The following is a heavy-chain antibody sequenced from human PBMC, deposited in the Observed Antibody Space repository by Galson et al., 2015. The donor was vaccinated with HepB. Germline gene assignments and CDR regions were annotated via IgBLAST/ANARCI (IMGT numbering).Heavy chain of an antibody. CDR1: GYNFNRYW. CDR2: IYPTDADT. V-gene: IGHV5-51*01. Sequence: QSGAEVKMPGEFLKISCKTSGYNFNRYWIAWVRQMPGKGLEWMGIIYPTDADTRYSPSFQGQVSISADKSTATAYLQWSSLKASDTAIHFCVRRRSQLLNVDTDYWGQGTLVTVSS. J-gene: IGHJ4*01. CDR3: VRRRSQLLNVDTDY. D-gene: IGHD2-2*01.